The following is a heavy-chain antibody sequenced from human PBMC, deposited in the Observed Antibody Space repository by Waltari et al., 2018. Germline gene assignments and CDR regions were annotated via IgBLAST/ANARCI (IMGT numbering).Heavy chain of an antibody. CDR3: ARVGTGLSGMFDS. J-gene: IGHJ4*02. Sequence: QVHLQESGPGLVKPSETLSLTCTVSGGSFRGYYWSWIRQPPGKGLEWIGDIYYNGGSNYSPSLERRVTISTDTSNSQFSLRLMSVTDADTAIYYCARVGTGLSGMFDSWGQGALVTVSS. D-gene: IGHD1-1*01. CDR1: GGSFRGYY. V-gene: IGHV4-59*01. CDR2: IYYNGGS.